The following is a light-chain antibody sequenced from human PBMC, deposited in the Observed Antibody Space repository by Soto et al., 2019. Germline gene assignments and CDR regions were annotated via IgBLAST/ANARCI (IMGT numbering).Light chain of an antibody. CDR3: QQYGDSPRT. Sequence: EIVLTQSPGTLSLSPGERATLSCRASQSFSSTYLAWYQQRPGQAPRLLIYAASSRATGIPNRFSGSGSGTDFTLTISRLEPEDFAVYYCQQYGDSPRTFGQGTKVHIK. J-gene: IGKJ1*01. V-gene: IGKV3-20*01. CDR1: QSFSSTY. CDR2: AAS.